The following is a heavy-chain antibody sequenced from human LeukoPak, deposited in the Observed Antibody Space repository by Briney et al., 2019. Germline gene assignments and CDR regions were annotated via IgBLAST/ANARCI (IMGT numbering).Heavy chain of an antibody. D-gene: IGHD2-2*01. Sequence: VASVKVSCKASGYTSTGYYMSWVRQAPGQGFEWMGWINPNSGATKYAQNFQGRVTMTRDTSITAAYMEVSGLTFDDTAVYYCARSDEYASEYYLDYWGQGTLVTVSS. J-gene: IGHJ4*02. V-gene: IGHV1-2*02. CDR3: ARSDEYASEYYLDY. CDR1: GYTSTGYY. CDR2: INPNSGAT.